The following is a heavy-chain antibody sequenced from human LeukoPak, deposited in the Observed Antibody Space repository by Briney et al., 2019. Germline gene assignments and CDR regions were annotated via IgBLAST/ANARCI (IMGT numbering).Heavy chain of an antibody. J-gene: IGHJ4*02. CDR3: ARLVGVRYYGSGSKVDSLAHFDY. CDR1: GYTFTGYY. V-gene: IGHV1-2*06. CDR2: INPNSGGT. Sequence: ASVKVSCKASGYTFTGYYMHWVRQAPGQGLEWMGRINPNSGGTNYAQKFQGRVTMTRDTSISTACMELSRLRSDDTAVYYCARLVGVRYYGSGSKVDSLAHFDYWGQGTLVTVSS. D-gene: IGHD3-10*01.